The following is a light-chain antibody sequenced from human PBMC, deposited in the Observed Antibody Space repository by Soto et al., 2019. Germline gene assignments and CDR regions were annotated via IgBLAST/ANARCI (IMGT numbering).Light chain of an antibody. Sequence: DIQMTQSPSSLSASVGDRVTMTCRASQSMSSYLNWYQQKPGKAPKLLIYGASSLQSGVPSRFSGSGSGTDFTLTISSLQPEDCATYYCQQSYSTPQTFGQGTKLEIK. J-gene: IGKJ2*01. CDR2: GAS. CDR3: QQSYSTPQT. CDR1: QSMSSY. V-gene: IGKV1-39*01.